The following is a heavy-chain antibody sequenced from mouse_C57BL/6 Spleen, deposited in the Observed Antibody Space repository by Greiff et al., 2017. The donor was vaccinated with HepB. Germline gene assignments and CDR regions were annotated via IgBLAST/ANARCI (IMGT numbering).Heavy chain of an antibody. D-gene: IGHD2-2*01. CDR2: IYPGYGDT. Sequence: IPFKSSFYSFSIYWMNWFNPMPLNGLEWIGQIYPGYGDTNYNGKFKGKATLTADKSSSTAYMQLSSLTSEDSAVYFCAGYRYYAMDYWGQGTSVTVSS. CDR3: AGYRYYAMDY. V-gene: IGHV1-80*01. CDR1: FYSFSIYW. J-gene: IGHJ4*01.